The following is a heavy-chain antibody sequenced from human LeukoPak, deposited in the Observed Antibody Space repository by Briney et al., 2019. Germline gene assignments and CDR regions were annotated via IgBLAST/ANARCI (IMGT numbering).Heavy chain of an antibody. Sequence: PGGSLRLSCAASGFTFSGYGMSWLRQAPGKGLEWVANIKQDGGEKYYVDSVKGRFTISRDNAKNSLYLQMNSLRAEDTAVYYCARDRGTGDYPVVAFDIWGQGTMVTVSS. J-gene: IGHJ3*02. CDR2: IKQDGGEK. CDR3: ARDRGTGDYPVVAFDI. V-gene: IGHV3-7*01. D-gene: IGHD4-17*01. CDR1: GFTFSGYG.